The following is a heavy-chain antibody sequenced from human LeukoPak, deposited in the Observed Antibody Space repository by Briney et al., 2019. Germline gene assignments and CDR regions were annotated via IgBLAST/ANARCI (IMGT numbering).Heavy chain of an antibody. CDR3: ARGVYGGNSDCFDP. J-gene: IGHJ5*02. D-gene: IGHD4-23*01. CDR1: GFTVSSNF. V-gene: IGHV3-66*01. CDR2: MYIGGAT. Sequence: GGSLRLSCAASGFTVSSNFMNWVRQAPGKGLEWVSVMYIGGATFYADSVRDRFTISRDNSKNTLYLQMNSLRAEDAAVYYCARGVYGGNSDCFDPWGRGTLVIVSS.